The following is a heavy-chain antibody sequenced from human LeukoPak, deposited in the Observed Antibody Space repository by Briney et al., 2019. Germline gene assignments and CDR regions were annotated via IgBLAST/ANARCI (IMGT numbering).Heavy chain of an antibody. V-gene: IGHV1-2*02. J-gene: IGHJ4*02. CDR2: IDINSGGT. Sequence: ASVKVSCKASGYTFTGNYLHWVRHAPGQGLGWVGCIDINSGGTNYEQTFLSRVTMTRVTSISTHYMGLRRLRSAATTAYYCARDKRLYSSGSYYFDYWGQGTLVTVSS. CDR1: GYTFTGNY. CDR3: ARDKRLYSSGSYYFDY. D-gene: IGHD6-19*01.